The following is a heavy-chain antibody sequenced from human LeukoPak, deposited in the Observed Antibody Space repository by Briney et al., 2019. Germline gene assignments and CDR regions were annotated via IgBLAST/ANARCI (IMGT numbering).Heavy chain of an antibody. Sequence: PGGSLRPSCAASGFTFSSYAMSWVRQAPGKGLEWVSAISGSGGSTYYADSVKGRFTISRDNSKNTLYLQMNSLRAEDTAVYYCAKVLRYFDWLSSFDYWGQGTLVTVSS. V-gene: IGHV3-23*01. CDR2: ISGSGGST. CDR3: AKVLRYFDWLSSFDY. CDR1: GFTFSSYA. J-gene: IGHJ4*02. D-gene: IGHD3-9*01.